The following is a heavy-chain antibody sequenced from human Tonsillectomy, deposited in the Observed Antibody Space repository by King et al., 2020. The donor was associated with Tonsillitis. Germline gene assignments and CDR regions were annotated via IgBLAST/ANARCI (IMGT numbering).Heavy chain of an antibody. J-gene: IGHJ5*02. D-gene: IGHD3-10*01. V-gene: IGHV3-21*01. Sequence: EVQLVESGGGLVKPGGSLRLSCAASGFIFSGYTMNWLRQAPGKGLECVSSISSTSSYIYYADSVNGRFTVSRDNAKKSLYLQMNSLRGQDTAVYYCARNGFDYYGSGTYYGNWFDPWGQGTLVTVSS. CDR1: GFIFSGYT. CDR2: ISSTSSYI. CDR3: ARNGFDYYGSGTYYGNWFDP.